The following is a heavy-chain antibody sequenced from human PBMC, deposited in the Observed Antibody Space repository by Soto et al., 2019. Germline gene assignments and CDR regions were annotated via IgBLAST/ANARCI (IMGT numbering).Heavy chain of an antibody. CDR1: GYTFTDYF. J-gene: IGHJ5*02. Sequence: ASVKVSCKTSGYTFTDYFIHWVRQAPGQGLEWMGWINPKSGGTNYAQRFQGRVTMTRDTSISTVYMDLSGLRSDDTATYHCVKTYDGSCQPSHYFDTWGQGTLVTVSS. CDR3: VKTYDGSCQPSHYFDT. D-gene: IGHD3-22*01. V-gene: IGHV1-2*02. CDR2: INPKSGGT.